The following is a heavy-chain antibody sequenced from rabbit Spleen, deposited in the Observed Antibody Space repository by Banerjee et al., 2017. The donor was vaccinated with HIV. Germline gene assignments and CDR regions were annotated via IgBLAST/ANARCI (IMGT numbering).Heavy chain of an antibody. D-gene: IGHD2-1*01. V-gene: IGHV1S47*01. CDR1: GFEFSNYG. Sequence: QEQLEESGGGLVKPGGSLTLSCKASGFEFSNYGVSWVRQAPGKGLEWIGYIDPIFGTTAYASWVNGRFTISSHIAQNTLYLQLSSLTAADTATYFCVRDQAVDADYGPYYLNLWGQGTLVTVS. J-gene: IGHJ4*01. CDR2: IDPIFGTT. CDR3: VRDQAVDADYGPYYLNL.